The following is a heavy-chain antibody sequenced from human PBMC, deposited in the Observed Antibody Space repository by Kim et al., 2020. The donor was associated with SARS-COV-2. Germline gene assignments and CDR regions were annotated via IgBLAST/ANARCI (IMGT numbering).Heavy chain of an antibody. CDR3: ATPGAGYSSSWSFDY. J-gene: IGHJ4*02. D-gene: IGHD6-13*01. V-gene: IGHV1-69*01. Sequence: QKFQGRVTITADESPSTAYMELSSLRSEDTAVYYCATPGAGYSSSWSFDYWGQGTLVTVSS.